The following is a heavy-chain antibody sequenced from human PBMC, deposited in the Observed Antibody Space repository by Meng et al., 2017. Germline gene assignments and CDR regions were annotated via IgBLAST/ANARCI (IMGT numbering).Heavy chain of an antibody. Sequence: GESLKISCAASGFTFSSYEMNWVRQAPGKGLEWVSYISSSGSTIYYADSVKGRFTISRDNAKNSLYLQMNGLRAEDTAVYYCARGATLVQGGIVGATNAFDIWGQGTMVTVSS. CDR2: ISSSGSTI. CDR3: ARGATLVQGGIVGATNAFDI. D-gene: IGHD1-26*01. V-gene: IGHV3-48*03. CDR1: GFTFSSYE. J-gene: IGHJ3*02.